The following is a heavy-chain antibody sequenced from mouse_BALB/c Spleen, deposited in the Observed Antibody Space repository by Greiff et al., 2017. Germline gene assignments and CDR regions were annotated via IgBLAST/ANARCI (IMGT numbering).Heavy chain of an antibody. CDR1: GFPFSSYA. CDR3: ARTYDYAMDY. D-gene: IGHD5-1*01. J-gene: IGHJ4*01. CDR2: ISSGGSDT. V-gene: IGHV5-9-4*01. Sequence: EVQGVASGGGLVKPGGSLQLSCAASGFPFSSYAMSWVRQSPEQRLAWVAEISSGGSDTYYPDTVPGRFTISRDNAQNTLYLEMSSLRSEDTAMYYCARTYDYAMDYWGQGTSVTVSS.